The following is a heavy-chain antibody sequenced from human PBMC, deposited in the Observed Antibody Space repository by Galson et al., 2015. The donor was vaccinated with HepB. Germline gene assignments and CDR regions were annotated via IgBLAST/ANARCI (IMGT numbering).Heavy chain of an antibody. V-gene: IGHV3-33*01. CDR2: TWFGGTNK. CDR1: DFSFSNFG. D-gene: IGHD4-11*01. J-gene: IGHJ4*02. Sequence: SLRLSCATSDFSFSNFGMHWVRQAPGKGLEWVAVTWFGGTNKYYADSVKGRFTLSRDSSKNTLYLQMNSLRAEDTAVYYCARDLQGRHYFDYWGQGTLVTVSS. CDR3: ARDLQGRHYFDY.